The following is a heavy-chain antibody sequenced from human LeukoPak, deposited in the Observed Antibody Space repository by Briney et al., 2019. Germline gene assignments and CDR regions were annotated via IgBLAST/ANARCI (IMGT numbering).Heavy chain of an antibody. D-gene: IGHD5/OR15-5a*01. V-gene: IGHV3-23*01. J-gene: IGHJ4*02. Sequence: GGPVRLSGASSGFAFITYAMTGAGKAQEKGLHWFETISTSGRATYYAASVEGRFTISRDNSKNTLYLQISIRRADDTAVYYCARARGSRVYEQFDYWGQGTQVTASP. CDR1: GFAFITYA. CDR2: ISTSGRAT. CDR3: ARARGSRVYEQFDY.